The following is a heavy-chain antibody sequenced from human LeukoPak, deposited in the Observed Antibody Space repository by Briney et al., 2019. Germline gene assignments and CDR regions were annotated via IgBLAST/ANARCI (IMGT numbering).Heavy chain of an antibody. Sequence: PPGGSLRLSCAASGFTFSSYWMSWVRQAPGKGLEWVSYISSSGSSIYHADSVKGRFTISRDNAKNSLSLQMNSLRAEDTAVYFCARDPRIDYWGQGTLVTVSS. CDR2: ISSSGSSI. CDR1: GFTFSSYW. J-gene: IGHJ4*02. V-gene: IGHV3-48*04. CDR3: ARDPRIDY.